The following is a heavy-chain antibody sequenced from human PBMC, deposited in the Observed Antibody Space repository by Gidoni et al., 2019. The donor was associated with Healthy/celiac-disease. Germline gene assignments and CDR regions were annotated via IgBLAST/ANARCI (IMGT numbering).Heavy chain of an antibody. Sequence: EVQLVQSGAEVQKPGESLKISCKGSGYSFTSYWIGWVRQMPGKGLEWMGIIYPGDSDTRYSPSFQGQVTISADKSISTAYLQWSSLKASDTAMYYCARRDYDILTGYDPFDYWGQGTLVTVSS. CDR1: GYSFTSYW. J-gene: IGHJ4*02. D-gene: IGHD3-9*01. CDR2: IYPGDSDT. V-gene: IGHV5-51*01. CDR3: ARRDYDILTGYDPFDY.